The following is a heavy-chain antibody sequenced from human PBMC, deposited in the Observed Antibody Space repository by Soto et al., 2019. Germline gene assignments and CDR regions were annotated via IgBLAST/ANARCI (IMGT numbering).Heavy chain of an antibody. CDR1: GGSISSYY. CDR3: ARQPSLTMVRRELGMDV. CDR2: IYYSGST. Sequence: SETLSLTCTVSGGSISSYYWSWIRQHPGKGLEWIGYIYYSGSTYYNPSLKSRVTISVDTSKNQFSLKLSSVTAADTAVYYCARQPSLTMVRRELGMDVWGQGTTVTVSS. J-gene: IGHJ6*02. D-gene: IGHD3-10*01. V-gene: IGHV4-59*06.